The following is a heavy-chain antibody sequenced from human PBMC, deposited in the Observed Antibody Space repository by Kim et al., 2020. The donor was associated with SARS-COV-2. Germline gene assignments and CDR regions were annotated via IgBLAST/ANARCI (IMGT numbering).Heavy chain of an antibody. Sequence: GGSLRLSCEASGFAFSSHGMHWVRQAPGKGLEWVGIIWNDGSYAYYGDSVKGRFTISRDNSKNTLYLQMNNLRVEDTAVYYCAKACSGCVGCFYMDFWGLGTLITVSS. V-gene: IGHV3-33*03. D-gene: IGHD2-15*01. J-gene: IGHJ4*02. CDR3: AKACSGCVGCFYMDF. CDR1: GFAFSSHG. CDR2: IWNDGSYA.